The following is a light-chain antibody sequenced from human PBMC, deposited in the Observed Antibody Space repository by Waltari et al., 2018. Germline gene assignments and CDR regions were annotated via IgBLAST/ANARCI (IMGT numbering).Light chain of an antibody. CDR2: AAS. CDR3: QQSSSVPRT. Sequence: DIHMTQSPSSLSASVGDRVTITCRASDSITYVNWYQQKPGRAPSLLIYAASNLQTGVPSRFSGIGSGTHFTLTISSLQPDDLATYFCQQSSSVPRTFGQGTKIEMK. CDR1: DSITY. V-gene: IGKV1-39*01. J-gene: IGKJ1*01.